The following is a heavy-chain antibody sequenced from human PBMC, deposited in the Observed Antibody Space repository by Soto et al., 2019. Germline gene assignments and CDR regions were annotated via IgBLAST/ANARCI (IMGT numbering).Heavy chain of an antibody. Sequence: VSVKVSCKASGYTLTSYAMHWVRLAPGQRLEWMGWINARNGNTKYSQKFQGRVTITRDTSASTAYMELSSLRSEDTAVYYCARDLSTVAGTAHYFDYWGQGTLVSGSS. D-gene: IGHD6-19*01. V-gene: IGHV1-3*01. CDR2: INARNGNT. CDR3: ARDLSTVAGTAHYFDY. CDR1: GYTLTSYA. J-gene: IGHJ4*02.